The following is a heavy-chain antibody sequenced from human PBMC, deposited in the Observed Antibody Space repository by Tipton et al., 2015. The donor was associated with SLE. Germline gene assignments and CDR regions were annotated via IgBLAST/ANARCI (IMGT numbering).Heavy chain of an antibody. J-gene: IGHJ4*02. Sequence: SLRLSCAASGFTFSSYWMSWVRQAPGKGLEWVANIKQDGSEKYYVDSVEGRFTISRDKSKNSLYLQMNSLRAEDTAVYYCAREAYSGSYFDYWGQGTLVTVSS. V-gene: IGHV3-7*01. CDR3: AREAYSGSYFDY. CDR1: GFTFSSYW. D-gene: IGHD1-26*01. CDR2: IKQDGSEK.